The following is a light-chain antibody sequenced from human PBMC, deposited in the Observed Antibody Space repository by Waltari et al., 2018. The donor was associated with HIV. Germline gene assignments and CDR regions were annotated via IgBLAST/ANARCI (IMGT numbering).Light chain of an antibody. CDR1: SSNIGNDN. CDR3: VGWDGSLSGYV. CDR2: KNY. V-gene: IGLV1-47*01. Sequence: QSVLTQPPSASGTPGQTVTISCSGSSSNIGNDNVYWYHQLPGMTPKLLIYKNYQRPSGVPDRFAGSKSGTSASLAISGLRSEDEADYYCVGWDGSLSGYVFGAGTKVTVL. J-gene: IGLJ1*01.